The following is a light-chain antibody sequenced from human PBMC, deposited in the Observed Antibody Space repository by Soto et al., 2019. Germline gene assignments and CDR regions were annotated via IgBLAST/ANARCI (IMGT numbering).Light chain of an antibody. Sequence: QSVLTQPASVSGSPGQSITISCTXTSSDVGGYNYVSWYQQHPGKAPKLMIYDVSNRPSGVSNRFSGSKSANTASLTISGLQAEDEADYYCSSYTGSSTYVVFGGGTKLTVL. CDR2: DVS. J-gene: IGLJ2*01. V-gene: IGLV2-14*01. CDR1: SSDVGGYNY. CDR3: SSYTGSSTYVV.